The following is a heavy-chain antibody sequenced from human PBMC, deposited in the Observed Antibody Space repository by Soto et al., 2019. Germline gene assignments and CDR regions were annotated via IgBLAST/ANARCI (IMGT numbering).Heavy chain of an antibody. J-gene: IGHJ2*01. CDR3: ARGRYSSSLRVYWYFDL. V-gene: IGHV1-69*12. CDR1: GGTFSSYA. CDR2: IIPIFGTA. D-gene: IGHD6-6*01. Sequence: QVQLVQSGAEVKKPGSSVKVSCKASGGTFSSYAISWVRQAPGQGLEWMGGIIPIFGTANYAQKFQGRVTITADESTNTAYMELSSLRYEDTAVYYCARGRYSSSLRVYWYFDLWGRGTLVTVSS.